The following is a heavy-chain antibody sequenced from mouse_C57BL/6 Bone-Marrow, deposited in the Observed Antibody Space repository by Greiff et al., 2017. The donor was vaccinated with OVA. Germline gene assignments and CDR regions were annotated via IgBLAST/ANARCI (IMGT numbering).Heavy chain of an antibody. Sequence: EVQLQESVAELVRPGASVKLSCTASGFTIKNSYMHWVKQRPEQGLEWIGRIDPANGNTKYDPKFPGKATITADTSSNTAYLQLRSLTSEDTAIYYFARAGQGRGWGKGTLVTVAA. D-gene: IGHD3-3*01. J-gene: IGHJ3*01. CDR3: ARAGQGRG. CDR2: IDPANGNT. V-gene: IGHV14-3*01. CDR1: GFTIKNSY.